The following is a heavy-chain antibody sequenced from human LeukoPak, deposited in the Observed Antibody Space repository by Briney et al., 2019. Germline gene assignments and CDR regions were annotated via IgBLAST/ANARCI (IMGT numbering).Heavy chain of an antibody. CDR1: GFTFSSYA. D-gene: IGHD3-22*01. Sequence: GGSLRLSCAASGFTFSSYAMHWVRQAPGKGLEWVAVIWHDGSEKHYEDSVKGRFTSSRDNSKNTLYLQMNSLRAEDTAVYYCAKDREYYDSSGNFWFDPWGQGTLVTVSS. CDR2: IWHDGSEK. V-gene: IGHV3-33*06. CDR3: AKDREYYDSSGNFWFDP. J-gene: IGHJ5*02.